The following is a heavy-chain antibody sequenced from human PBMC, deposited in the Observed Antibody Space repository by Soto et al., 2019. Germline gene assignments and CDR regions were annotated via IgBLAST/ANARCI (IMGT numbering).Heavy chain of an antibody. CDR2: ISSSYI. D-gene: IGHD6-19*01. Sequence: PGGSLRLSCAASGFTFSSYSMNWVRQAPGKGLEWVSSISSSYIYYADSVKGRFTISRDNAKNSLYLQMNSLRAEDTAVYYCARDRAVAGTVIGYWGQGTLVTVSS. V-gene: IGHV3-21*01. CDR1: GFTFSSYS. CDR3: ARDRAVAGTVIGY. J-gene: IGHJ4*02.